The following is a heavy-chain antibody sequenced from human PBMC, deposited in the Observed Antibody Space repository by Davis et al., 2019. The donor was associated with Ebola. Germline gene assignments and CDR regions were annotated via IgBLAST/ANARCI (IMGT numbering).Heavy chain of an antibody. J-gene: IGHJ5*02. CDR2: IYYSGST. CDR3: ARDQGYIWGSQFDP. D-gene: IGHD3-16*01. Sequence: MPSETLSLTCAVSGGSISSGGYSWSWIRQPPGKGLEWIGYIYYSGSTYYNPSLKSRVTISVDTSKNQFSLKLSSVTAADTAVYYCARDQGYIWGSQFDPWGQGTLVTVSS. V-gene: IGHV4-30-2*01. CDR1: GGSISSGGYS.